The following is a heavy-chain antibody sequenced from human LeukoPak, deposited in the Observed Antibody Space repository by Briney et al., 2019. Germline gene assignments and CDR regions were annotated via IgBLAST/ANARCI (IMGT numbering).Heavy chain of an antibody. CDR1: GFTFSIYW. D-gene: IGHD3-22*01. J-gene: IGHJ6*02. V-gene: IGHV3-30*03. Sequence: GGSLRLSCAASGFTFSIYWMSWVRQAPGKGLEWVAVISYDGSNKYYADSVKGRFTISRDNSKNTLYLQMNSLRAEDTAVYYCARDDSPHYGMDVWGQGTTVTVSS. CDR3: ARDDSPHYGMDV. CDR2: ISYDGSNK.